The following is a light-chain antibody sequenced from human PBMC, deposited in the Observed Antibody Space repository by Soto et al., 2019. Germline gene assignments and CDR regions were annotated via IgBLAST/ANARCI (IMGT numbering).Light chain of an antibody. CDR1: XXXRGX. V-gene: IGKV3-11*01. CDR2: DAY. Sequence: EVVLTQSXVXLSXSPGXXXXXSXRASXXXRGXLAWYHQKPGQAPRLLIYDAYNRATGIPPRFSGSGSGTDFTLTISSLEPEDSAVDYCQQRHMWPITFGQGTRLESK. CDR3: QQRHMWPIT. J-gene: IGKJ5*01.